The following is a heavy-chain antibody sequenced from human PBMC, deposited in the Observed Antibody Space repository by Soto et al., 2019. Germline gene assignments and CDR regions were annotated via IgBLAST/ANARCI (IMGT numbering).Heavy chain of an antibody. Sequence: EGSLRLSCAASGFTFRSHAMHWVRQAPGKGLEWVAMISYDGSYQNYVDSVKGRFTISRDNSQSTVFLQMSSLRPEDTAFYCCGAEVGPCTFAHWGQGPRVTVSS. D-gene: IGHD1-26*01. CDR3: GAEVGPCTFAH. CDR1: GFTFRSHA. CDR2: ISYDGSYQ. J-gene: IGHJ5*02. V-gene: IGHV3-30*03.